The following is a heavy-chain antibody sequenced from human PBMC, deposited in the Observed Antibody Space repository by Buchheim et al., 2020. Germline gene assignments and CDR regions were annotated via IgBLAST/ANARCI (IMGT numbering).Heavy chain of an antibody. J-gene: IGHJ6*02. V-gene: IGHV3-21*01. D-gene: IGHD3-3*01. CDR3: ARDKRGFRRYDFWSGYHYYYYYGMDV. CDR1: GFTFSSYS. CDR2: ISSSSSYI. Sequence: EVQLVESGGGLVKPGGSLRLSCAASGFTFSSYSMNWVRQAPGKGLEWVSSISSSSSYIYYADSVKGRFTISRDNAKNSLYLQMNSLRAEDTAVYYCARDKRGFRRYDFWSGYHYYYYYGMDVWGQGTT.